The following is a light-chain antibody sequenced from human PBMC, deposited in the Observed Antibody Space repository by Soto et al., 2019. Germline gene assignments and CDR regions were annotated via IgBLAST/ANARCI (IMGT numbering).Light chain of an antibody. CDR1: NNDIGPYDY. J-gene: IGLJ3*02. V-gene: IGLV2-14*01. Sequence: QSVLTQPASVSGSPGQSITISCLGSNNDIGPYDYVSWFQQHTGEAPKVIIYEVVNRASGVSDRFFGFKSGNTASLTISGLQAEDEADYYCGSYTTSDTWVFGEGTKLTVL. CDR3: GSYTTSDTWV. CDR2: EVV.